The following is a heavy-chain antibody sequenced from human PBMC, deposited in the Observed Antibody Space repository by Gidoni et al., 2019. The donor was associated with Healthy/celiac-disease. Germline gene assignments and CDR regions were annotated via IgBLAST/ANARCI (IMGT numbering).Heavy chain of an antibody. V-gene: IGHV3-48*03. Sequence: EVQLVESGGGLVQPGGSLRLSCAASGFTFSSYEMNWVRQAPGKGLEWVSYISSSGSPIYDADSVKGRFTSSRDNAKNSLYLQMNSLRAEDTAVDYCATGVVRGVEGDRDYWGQGTLVTVSS. J-gene: IGHJ4*02. CDR3: ATGVVRGVEGDRDY. CDR2: ISSSGSPI. CDR1: GFTFSSYE. D-gene: IGHD3-10*01.